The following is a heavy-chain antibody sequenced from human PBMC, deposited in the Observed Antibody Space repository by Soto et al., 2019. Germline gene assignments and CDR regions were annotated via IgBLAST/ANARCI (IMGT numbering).Heavy chain of an antibody. Sequence: QLQVQESGPGLVKPSETLSLTCTVSGGSISTGDYFWGWIRQSPGKGLEWIASTSYSGRTYYNPSLQSRATVSMDTSKNQLSLKLSSVTAADTALHYCARHSDGGCGVRECAFDMWGQGTMVTVSS. CDR3: ARHSDGGCGVRECAFDM. CDR1: GGSISTGDYF. V-gene: IGHV4-39*01. J-gene: IGHJ3*02. CDR2: TSYSGRT. D-gene: IGHD6-19*01.